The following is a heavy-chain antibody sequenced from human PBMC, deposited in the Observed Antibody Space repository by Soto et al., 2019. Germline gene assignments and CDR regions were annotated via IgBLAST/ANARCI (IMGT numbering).Heavy chain of an antibody. D-gene: IGHD6-13*01. Sequence: GGSLRLSCAASGFTFSSYAMSWVRQAPGKGLEWVSAISGSGGSTYYADSVKGRFTISRDNSKNTVYLQMNSLRAEDTAVYYCAKDRSSSWAYYYGMDVWGQGTTVTVSS. CDR1: GFTFSSYA. CDR3: AKDRSSSWAYYYGMDV. CDR2: ISGSGGST. V-gene: IGHV3-23*01. J-gene: IGHJ6*02.